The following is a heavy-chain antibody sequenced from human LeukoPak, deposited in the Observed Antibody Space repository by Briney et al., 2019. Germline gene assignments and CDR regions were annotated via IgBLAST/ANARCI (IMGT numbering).Heavy chain of an antibody. D-gene: IGHD2-15*01. CDR2: ISAYNGNT. CDR3: ARGYCSGGSCYSGGAFDI. Sequence: ASVKVSCKASGYTFTSYGISWARQAPGQGLEWMGWISAYNGNTNYAQKLQGRVTMTTDTSTSTAYMELRSLRSDDTAVYYCARGYCSGGSCYSGGAFDIWGQGTMVTVSS. CDR1: GYTFTSYG. J-gene: IGHJ3*02. V-gene: IGHV1-18*04.